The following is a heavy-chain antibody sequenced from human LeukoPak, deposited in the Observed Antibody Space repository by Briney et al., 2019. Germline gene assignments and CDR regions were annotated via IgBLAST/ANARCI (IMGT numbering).Heavy chain of an antibody. V-gene: IGHV3-30-3*01. D-gene: IGHD2-2*01. CDR3: ARGRDIVVVPAAMGDY. Sequence: GGSLRLSCAASGFTVSSNYMSWVRQAPGKGLEWVAVISYDGSNKYYADSVKGRFTISRDNSKNTLYLQMNSLRAEDTAVYYCARGRDIVVVPAAMGDYWGQGTLVTVSS. CDR1: GFTVSSNY. CDR2: ISYDGSNK. J-gene: IGHJ4*02.